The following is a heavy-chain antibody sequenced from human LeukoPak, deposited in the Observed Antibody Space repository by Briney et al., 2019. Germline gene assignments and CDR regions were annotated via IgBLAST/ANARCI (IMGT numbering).Heavy chain of an antibody. Sequence: GVSLRLSCGASGFTFSYYCKTCLRQSPERGLECVANKKEDRSDNFYVVSVKRLLTISRHNHKNSLSLKLNRQRPEDAAVYFCARQGFSDYLGQETLIAVVS. V-gene: IGHV3-7*01. CDR2: KKEDRSDN. J-gene: IGHJ4*02. D-gene: IGHD2-15*01. CDR3: ARQGFSDY. CDR1: GFTFSYYC.